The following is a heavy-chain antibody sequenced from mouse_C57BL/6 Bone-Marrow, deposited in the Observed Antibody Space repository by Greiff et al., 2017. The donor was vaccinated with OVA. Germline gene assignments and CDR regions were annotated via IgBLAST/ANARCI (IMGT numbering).Heavy chain of an antibody. V-gene: IGHV14-1*01. CDR1: GFNIKDYY. D-gene: IGHD3-2*01. CDR2: IDPEDGDT. CDR3: TTETAVASFAY. J-gene: IGHJ3*01. Sequence: VQLKESGAELVRPGASVKLSCTASGFNIKDYYMHWVKQRPEQGLEWIGRIDPEDGDTEYAPKFQGKATMTADTSSNTAYLQLSSLTSDDTAVYYCTTETAVASFAYWGQGTLVTVSA.